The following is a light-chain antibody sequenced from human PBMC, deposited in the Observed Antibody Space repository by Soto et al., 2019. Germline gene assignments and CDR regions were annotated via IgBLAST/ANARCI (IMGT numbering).Light chain of an antibody. J-gene: IGLJ2*01. CDR3: QVWDSSTPVV. CDR2: RID. V-gene: IGLV3-9*01. Sequence: SYELTQPLSVSVALGQTARITCGGNNIASKNVHWYQQKPGQAPVLVIYRIDNRPSGIPERFSGSNSGNTATLTNTRAQAGDEADYYCQVWDSSTPVVFGGGTKLTVL. CDR1: NIASKN.